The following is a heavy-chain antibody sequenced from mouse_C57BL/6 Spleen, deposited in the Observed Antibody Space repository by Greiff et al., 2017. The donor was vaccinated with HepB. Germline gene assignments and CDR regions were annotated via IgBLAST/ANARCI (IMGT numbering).Heavy chain of an antibody. V-gene: IGHV2-2*01. D-gene: IGHD4-1*01. J-gene: IGHJ4*01. CDR2: IWSGGST. CDR3: ASLNWNYAMDY. CDR1: GFSLTSYG. Sequence: VMLVESGPGLVQPSQSLSITCTVSGFSLTSYGVHWVRQSPGKGLEWLGVIWSGGSTDYNAAFISRLSISKDNSKSQVFFKMNSLQADDTAIYYCASLNWNYAMDYWGQGTSVTVSS.